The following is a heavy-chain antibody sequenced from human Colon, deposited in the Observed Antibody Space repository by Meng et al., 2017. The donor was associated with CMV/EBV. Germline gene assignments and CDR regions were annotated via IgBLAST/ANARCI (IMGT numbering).Heavy chain of an antibody. CDR3: VRVPQSYSDTLL. CDR1: GFNFSSYE. D-gene: IGHD6-13*01. CDR2: ITGSGSAL. J-gene: IGHJ4*02. Sequence: GESLKISCVASGFNFSSYEMTWVRQAPGQGLQWISYITGSGSALYYADSVKGRFTISRNNAKNPLYLQMNSLRAEDTAIYYCVRVPQSYSDTLLWGQGTLVTVSS. V-gene: IGHV3-48*03.